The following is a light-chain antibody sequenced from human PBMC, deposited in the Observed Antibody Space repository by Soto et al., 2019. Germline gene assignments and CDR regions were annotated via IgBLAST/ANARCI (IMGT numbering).Light chain of an antibody. J-gene: IGKJ3*01. V-gene: IGKV3-20*01. CDR3: QQYGSSPLT. CDR2: GAS. Sequence: EIVLTQSPGTLSLSPGERATLSCRASQSVSSNYLGWYQQKVGQAPRLLIYGASNRATGIPDRFSGSGSGTEFTLTITRLEPEDFAVYYCQQYGSSPLTFGPGTKVAIK. CDR1: QSVSSNY.